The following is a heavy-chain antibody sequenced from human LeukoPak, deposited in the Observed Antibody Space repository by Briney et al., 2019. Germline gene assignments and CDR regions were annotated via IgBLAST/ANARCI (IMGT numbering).Heavy chain of an antibody. D-gene: IGHD2-15*01. V-gene: IGHV4-39*01. CDR1: GDAITGSSYY. J-gene: IGHJ4*02. CDR2: MYYSGST. Sequence: PSETLSLTCTVSGDAITGSSYYWGWIRQPPGKGLEWIGSMYYSGSTFSNPSLRSRLTISVDTSKNQFSLKLNSVTAADTAIYYCARQGEHCDGGSCFPFHYWGQGTLVTVSS. CDR3: ARQGEHCDGGSCFPFHY.